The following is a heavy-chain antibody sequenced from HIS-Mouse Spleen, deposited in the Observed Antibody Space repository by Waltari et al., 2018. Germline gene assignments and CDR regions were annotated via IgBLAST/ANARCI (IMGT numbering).Heavy chain of an antibody. J-gene: IGHJ2*01. V-gene: IGHV4-39*07. Sequence: QLQLQESGPGLVKPSETLSLTCTVSGGSISSSSYYWGWIRQPPGKGLEWIGIIYYSGSTYYNPSLKMRVTISVDTSKNQFSLKLSSVTAADTAVDYCAREIPYSSSWYDWYFDLWGRGTLVTVSS. CDR1: GGSISSSSYY. D-gene: IGHD6-13*01. CDR2: IYYSGST. CDR3: AREIPYSSSWYDWYFDL.